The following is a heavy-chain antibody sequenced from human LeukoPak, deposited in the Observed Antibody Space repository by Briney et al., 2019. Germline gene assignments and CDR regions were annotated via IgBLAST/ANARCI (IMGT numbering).Heavy chain of an antibody. D-gene: IGHD6-19*01. CDR2: ISSSGSTI. CDR1: GFTFSSYE. Sequence: PGGSLRLSCAASGFTFSSYEMNWVRQAPGKGLEWVSYISSSGSTIYYADSVKGRFTISRDNAKNSLYLQMNSLRAEDTAVYYCARDSCQEEEWVVVGPLWRVAFDIWGQGTMVTVSS. J-gene: IGHJ3*02. CDR3: ARDSCQEEEWVVVGPLWRVAFDI. V-gene: IGHV3-48*03.